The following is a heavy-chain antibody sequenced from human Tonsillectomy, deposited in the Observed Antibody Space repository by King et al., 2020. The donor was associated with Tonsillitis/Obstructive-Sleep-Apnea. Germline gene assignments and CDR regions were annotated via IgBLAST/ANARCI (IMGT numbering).Heavy chain of an antibody. D-gene: IGHD3-22*01. CDR2: ISWNGGNT. CDR3: AKGPYYYDSSGYLFDY. J-gene: IGHJ4*02. V-gene: IGHV3-9*01. Sequence: VQLVESGGGWVQPGRSLRLSCAASGFTFDEYAMHWVRHAPGKGREWVSGISWNGGNTGYADSVKGRFNIYRDNAKNSLYLHMNSLRAEDTALYYCAKGPYYYDSSGYLFDYWGQGTLVTVSS. CDR1: GFTFDEYA.